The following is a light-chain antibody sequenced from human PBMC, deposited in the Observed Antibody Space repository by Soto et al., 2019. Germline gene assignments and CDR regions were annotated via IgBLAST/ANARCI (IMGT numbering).Light chain of an antibody. V-gene: IGLV3-21*02. CDR2: DDS. CDR3: QVWDTISDHLV. Sequence: SYELTQPPSVSVAPGQTARISCGGNDIGTKSVQWYQKKPGQAPVLVVYDDSDRPSGIPERFSGSDSGNTATLTISRVEAGDDADYYCQVWDTISDHLVFGGGTKVTVL. J-gene: IGLJ2*01. CDR1: DIGTKS.